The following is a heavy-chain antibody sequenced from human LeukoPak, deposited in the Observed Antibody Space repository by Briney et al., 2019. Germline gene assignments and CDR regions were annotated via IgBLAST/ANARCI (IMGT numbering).Heavy chain of an antibody. J-gene: IGHJ4*02. V-gene: IGHV4-30-2*01. Sequence: PSETLSLTCTVSGGSISSGGYYWSWIRQPPGKGLGWIGYIYHSGSTYYNPSLKSRVTISVDRSKNQFSLKLSSVTAADTAVYYCARALLLERVAPIDYWGQGTLVTVSS. D-gene: IGHD2/OR15-2a*01. CDR1: GGSISSGGYY. CDR3: ARALLLERVAPIDY. CDR2: IYHSGST.